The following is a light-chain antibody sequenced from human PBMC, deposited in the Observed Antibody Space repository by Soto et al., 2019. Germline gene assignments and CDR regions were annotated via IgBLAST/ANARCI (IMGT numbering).Light chain of an antibody. J-gene: IGKJ1*01. CDR1: QSVTNN. CDR3: LQDYNYPRT. V-gene: IGKV3-15*01. Sequence: EIILTQSPASLSASPGERATLSCRASQSVTNNLAWYQQKPGQAPRLLIYGASTRATGIPGRFQGSGSGKEFTLTSNSLQSGDFATYYCLQDYNYPRTFGRGTKVEIK. CDR2: GAS.